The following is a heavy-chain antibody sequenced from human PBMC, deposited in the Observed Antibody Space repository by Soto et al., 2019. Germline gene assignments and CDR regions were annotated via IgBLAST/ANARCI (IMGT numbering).Heavy chain of an antibody. J-gene: IGHJ6*02. CDR3: ARDIMGTNHSYYGMDV. V-gene: IGHV4-61*01. D-gene: IGHD2-8*01. CDR2: IYYSGST. CDR1: DGYISSGYYC. Sequence: SEPLCVNWGVSDGYISSGYYCWLWKRQPPGKGLEWIGYIYYSGSTNYNPSLKSRVTISVDTSKNQFSLKLSSVTAADTAGYYCARDIMGTNHSYYGMDVWGQGTTVTLSS.